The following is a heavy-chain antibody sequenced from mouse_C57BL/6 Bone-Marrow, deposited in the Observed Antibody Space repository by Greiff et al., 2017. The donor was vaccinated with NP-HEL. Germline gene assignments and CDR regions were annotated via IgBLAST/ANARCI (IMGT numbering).Heavy chain of an antibody. D-gene: IGHD1-1*01. Sequence: VQLQQSGAELVKPGASVKISCKASGYAFSSYWMNWVKQRPGKGLEWIGQIYPGDGDTNYNGKFKGKATLTADKSSSTAYMQLSSLTSEDSAVYFCITTVVAYYFDYWGQGTTLTVSS. V-gene: IGHV1-80*01. J-gene: IGHJ2*01. CDR2: IYPGDGDT. CDR3: ITTVVAYYFDY. CDR1: GYAFSSYW.